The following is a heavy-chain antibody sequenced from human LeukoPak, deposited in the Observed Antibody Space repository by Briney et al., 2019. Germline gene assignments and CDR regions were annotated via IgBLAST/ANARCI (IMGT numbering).Heavy chain of an antibody. CDR3: ARLRVWFGEFQDP. V-gene: IGHV4-39*01. D-gene: IGHD3-10*01. CDR2: IYYSGST. J-gene: IGHJ5*02. CDR1: GGSISSSSYY. Sequence: PSETLSLTCTVSGGSISSSSYYWGWIRQPPGKGLEWIGSIYYSGSTYYNPSLKSRVTISVDTSKNQVSLKLSSVTAADTAVYYCARLRVWFGEFQDPGGQGTLVTVSS.